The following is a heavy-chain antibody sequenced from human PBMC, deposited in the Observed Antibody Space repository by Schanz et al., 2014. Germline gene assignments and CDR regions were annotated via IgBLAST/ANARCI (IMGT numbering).Heavy chain of an antibody. V-gene: IGHV3-33*03. CDR1: GFTFRSYG. Sequence: QVQLVESGGGVVQPGRSLRLSCAASGFTFRSYGMHWVRQAPGKGLEWVALIWYDGSNKYYAESVKGRFTISRDNAKNSLFLQMNSLSAEDTAVYYCAKVAPAATYLDSWGLGTLVTVSS. J-gene: IGHJ4*02. CDR3: AKVAPAATYLDS. D-gene: IGHD2-2*01. CDR2: IWYDGSNK.